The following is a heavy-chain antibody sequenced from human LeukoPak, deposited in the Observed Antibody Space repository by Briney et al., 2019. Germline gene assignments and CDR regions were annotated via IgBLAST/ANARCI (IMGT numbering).Heavy chain of an antibody. D-gene: IGHD4-17*01. Sequence: SGTLSLTCAVSGGSISSSNWWSWVRQPPGKGLEWIGEVYHSGSTNYNPSLKSRVTISVDKSKNQFPLKLSSVTAADTAVYYCASWGYGDGYYYYMMDVWGKGTTVTVSS. CDR1: GGSISSSNW. V-gene: IGHV4-4*02. J-gene: IGHJ6*04. CDR2: VYHSGST. CDR3: ASWGYGDGYYYYMMDV.